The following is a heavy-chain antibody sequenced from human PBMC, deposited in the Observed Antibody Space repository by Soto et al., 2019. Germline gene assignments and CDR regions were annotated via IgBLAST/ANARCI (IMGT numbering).Heavy chain of an antibody. CDR3: ARGTPSPLIVRSSRGTWFDP. CDR2: IYHSGST. J-gene: IGHJ5*02. CDR1: GYSIGIGYY. D-gene: IGHD2-15*01. Sequence: FATVSLTGAVSGYSIGIGYYWGLIRPPPGKGLEWIGSIYHSGSTYYNPSLKSRATISVDTSKNQFSLKLSSVTAADTAVYFCARGTPSPLIVRSSRGTWFDPWGQGTLVTVSS. V-gene: IGHV4-38-2*01.